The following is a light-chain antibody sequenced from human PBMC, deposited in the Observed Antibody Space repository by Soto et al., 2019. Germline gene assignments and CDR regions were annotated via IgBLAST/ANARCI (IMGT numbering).Light chain of an antibody. CDR1: QSISSW. Sequence: TQSPSTLSASVGDRVTITCRASQSISSWLAWYQQKPGQAPRLLIYGASSRATGIPDRFSGSGSGTEFTLTISRLEPEDLAVYYCQQYGLSPATFGGGTKVDIK. V-gene: IGKV3-20*01. CDR2: GAS. J-gene: IGKJ4*01. CDR3: QQYGLSPAT.